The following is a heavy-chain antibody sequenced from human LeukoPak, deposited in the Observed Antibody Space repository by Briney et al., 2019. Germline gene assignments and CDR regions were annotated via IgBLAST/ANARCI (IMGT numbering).Heavy chain of an antibody. CDR1: GDSISSTTYW. CDR2: MSYVGIT. CDR3: TRLPLDYSLDH. D-gene: IGHD4-11*01. Sequence: SETLSLTCTVSGDSISSTTYWWGWIRQSPGKGLEWIGSMSYVGITSYNPSLKSRATISVDTSKNQFSLMLSSVTAADTAVYYCTRLPLDYSLDHWGQGTPVSVSS. J-gene: IGHJ4*02. V-gene: IGHV4-39*01.